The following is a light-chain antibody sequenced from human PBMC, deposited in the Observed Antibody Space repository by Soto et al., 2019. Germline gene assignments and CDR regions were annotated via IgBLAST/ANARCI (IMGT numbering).Light chain of an antibody. Sequence: QSALTQPASVSGSPGQSITISCTGTSSDVGGYNFVSWYQQHPGKAPKLMMSEVNNRPSGVSNRFSGSKSGNTASLTISGLQAEDEAVYYCSSYTSSSTLGVFGSGTKLTVL. CDR1: SSDVGGYNF. J-gene: IGLJ1*01. CDR2: EVN. CDR3: SSYTSSSTLGV. V-gene: IGLV2-14*03.